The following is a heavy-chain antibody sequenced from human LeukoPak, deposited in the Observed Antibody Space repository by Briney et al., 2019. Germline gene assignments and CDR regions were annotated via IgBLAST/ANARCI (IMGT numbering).Heavy chain of an antibody. CDR3: ARDRTSHYDSSGYYYFP. V-gene: IGHV3-33*01. J-gene: IGHJ5*02. CDR1: GFTFSSYG. CDR2: IWYDGSNK. Sequence: GRSLRLSCAASGFTFSSYGMHWGRQAPGKGLEWVAVIWYDGSNKYYADSVKGRFTISRDNSKNTLYLQMNSLRAEDTAVYYCARDRTSHYDSSGYYYFPWGQGTLVTVSS. D-gene: IGHD3-22*01.